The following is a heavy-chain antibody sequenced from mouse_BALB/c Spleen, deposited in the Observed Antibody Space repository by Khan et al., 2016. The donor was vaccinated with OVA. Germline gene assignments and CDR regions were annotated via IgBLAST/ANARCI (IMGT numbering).Heavy chain of an antibody. CDR3: ARWATWYFDV. CDR1: GYTFTNYW. V-gene: IGHV1-63*02. CDR2: IYPGGYFT. J-gene: IGHJ1*01. Sequence: QVQLKESGGEVVRPATSVKISCKASGYTFTNYWLGWVRQRPGHGLEWIGDIYPGGYFTNYNAKFKDKATLTVDTSSTTANMQLSSLTSEDSAVYFCARWATWYFDVWGAGTTVTVSS. D-gene: IGHD3-1*01.